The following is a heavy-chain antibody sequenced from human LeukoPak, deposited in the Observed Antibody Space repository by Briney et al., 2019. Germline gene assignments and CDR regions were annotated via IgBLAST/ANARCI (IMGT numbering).Heavy chain of an antibody. Sequence: ASVKVSCKASGYTFTSYDITWVRQATGQGLEWIGWMNPNSGNTGYAQKFQGRVTMTRNTSISTAYMELSSLRSEDTAVYYCARGVDYYNWFDPWGQGTLVTVSS. V-gene: IGHV1-8*01. CDR3: ARGVDYYNWFDP. J-gene: IGHJ5*02. CDR1: GYTFTSYD. D-gene: IGHD5-12*01. CDR2: MNPNSGNT.